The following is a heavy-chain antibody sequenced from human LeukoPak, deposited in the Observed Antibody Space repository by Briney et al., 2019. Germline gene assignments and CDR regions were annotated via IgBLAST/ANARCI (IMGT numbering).Heavy chain of an antibody. D-gene: IGHD3-22*01. J-gene: IGHJ4*02. CDR1: GYTFTGYY. V-gene: IGHV1-2*04. CDR2: INPNSDGT. CDR3: ARREDYYDSSGYSFDY. Sequence: ASVKVSCKASGYTFTGYYMHWVRQAPGQGLEWMGWINPNSDGTNYAQKFQGWVTMTRDTSISTAYMELSRLRSDDTAVYYCARREDYYDSSGYSFDYWGQGSLVTVSS.